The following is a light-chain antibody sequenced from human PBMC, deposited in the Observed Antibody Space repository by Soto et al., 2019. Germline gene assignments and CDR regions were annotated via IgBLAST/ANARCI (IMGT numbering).Light chain of an antibody. CDR1: QSVRSSF. CDR2: GAS. V-gene: IGKV3-15*01. CDR3: QQRSNWPQ. J-gene: IGKJ1*01. Sequence: EIVMTQSPATLSVSPGERATLSCRASQSVRSSFLAWYQQKPGQAPSLLIYGASTRATGIPARFSGSGSGTEFTLTISSLEPEDFAVYYCQQRSNWPQFGQGTKVDIK.